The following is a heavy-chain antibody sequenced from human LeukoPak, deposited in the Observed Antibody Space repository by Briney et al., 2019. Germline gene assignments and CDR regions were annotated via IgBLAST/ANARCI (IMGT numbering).Heavy chain of an antibody. D-gene: IGHD3-3*01. V-gene: IGHV3-64*01. CDR2: ISSNGRSA. CDR3: ARVVPYYDFWSGPVDY. CDR1: GFSLSSYA. Sequence: GGSLRLSCTAPGFSLSSYAMHWVRQAPGKGLEYISAISSNGRSAYYANTVKGRFTISRDISKNMVYLQMGSLRPEDMAVYYCARVVPYYDFWSGPVDYWGQGILVTVST. J-gene: IGHJ4*02.